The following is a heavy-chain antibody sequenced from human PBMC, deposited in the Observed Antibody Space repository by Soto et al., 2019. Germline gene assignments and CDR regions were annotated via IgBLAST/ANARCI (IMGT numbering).Heavy chain of an antibody. CDR2: INPNSGAT. Sequence: ASVKVSCKASGYTFTDYYIHWVRQAPGQGLEWMGWINPNSGATNYAQKFQGWVTMTRDTSITTAYMEVSSLRSEDTAVYYCARGTYGDIDFWGQGTLVTVSS. J-gene: IGHJ4*02. CDR1: GYTFTDYY. D-gene: IGHD2-21*02. CDR3: ARGTYGDIDF. V-gene: IGHV1-2*04.